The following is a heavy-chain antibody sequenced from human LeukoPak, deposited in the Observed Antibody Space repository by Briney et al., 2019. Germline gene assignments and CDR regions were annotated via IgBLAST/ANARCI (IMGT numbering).Heavy chain of an antibody. CDR2: ISYDGSNK. Sequence: GGSLRLSCAASGFTFSSYAMHWVRQAPGKGLEWVAVISYDGSNKYYADSVKGRFTISRDNAKNSLYLQMNSLRAEDTAVYYCAREGSYGWYFDYWGQGTLVTVSS. CDR3: AREGSYGWYFDY. CDR1: GFTFSSYA. D-gene: IGHD5-18*01. V-gene: IGHV3-30*07. J-gene: IGHJ4*02.